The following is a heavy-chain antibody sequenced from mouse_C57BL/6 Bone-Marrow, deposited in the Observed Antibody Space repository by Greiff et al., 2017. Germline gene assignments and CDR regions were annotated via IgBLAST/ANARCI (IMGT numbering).Heavy chain of an antibody. CDR2: MHPNGGSP. V-gene: IGHV1-64*01. D-gene: IGHD2-4*01. J-gene: IGHJ4*01. Sequence: QVQLQQPGAELVKPGASVKLSCKASGYTFTNYWMHWVKQRPGQGLEWIGMMHPNGGSPDYNEKFKSEGTLSVDKSSRPAYMELSSLTSEDSAVYYCARSYDYDDYTMDYWGQGTSVTVSS. CDR3: ARSYDYDDYTMDY. CDR1: GYTFTNYW.